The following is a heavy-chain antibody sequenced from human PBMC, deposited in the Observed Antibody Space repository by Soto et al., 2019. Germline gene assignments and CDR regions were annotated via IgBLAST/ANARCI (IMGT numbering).Heavy chain of an antibody. Sequence: SETLSLTCTVSGGSISSGDYYWSWIRQPPGKGLEWIRYIYYSGSTYYNPSLKSRVTISVDTSKNQFSLKLSSVTAADTAVYYCARWDSSGYYRDAFDIWGQGTMVTVSS. D-gene: IGHD3-22*01. V-gene: IGHV4-30-4*01. CDR2: IYYSGST. CDR1: GGSISSGDYY. J-gene: IGHJ3*02. CDR3: ARWDSSGYYRDAFDI.